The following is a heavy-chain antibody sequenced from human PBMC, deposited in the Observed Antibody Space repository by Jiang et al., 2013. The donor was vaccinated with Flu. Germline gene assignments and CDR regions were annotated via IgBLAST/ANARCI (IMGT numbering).Heavy chain of an antibody. CDR1: GYIFTGYY. CDR3: ARDPVGYCSSTSCHNPGFDY. J-gene: IGHJ4*02. V-gene: IGHV1-2*02. Sequence: GAEVKKPGASVKVSCKASGYIFTGYYIHWVRQAPGQGLEFVGWINPNSGATNYAQKFQGRVTMTRDTSTSTVYMELSSLRSEDTAVYYCARDPVGYCSSTSCHNPGFDYWGQGTLVTVSS. CDR2: INPNSGAT. D-gene: IGHD2-2*01.